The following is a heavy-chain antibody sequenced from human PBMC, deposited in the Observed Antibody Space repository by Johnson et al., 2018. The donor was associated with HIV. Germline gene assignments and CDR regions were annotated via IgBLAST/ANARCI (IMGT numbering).Heavy chain of an antibody. CDR3: AKGPLQWELLQAFDI. D-gene: IGHD1-26*01. CDR1: GFTVSRTY. J-gene: IGHJ3*02. V-gene: IGHV3-30*02. Sequence: QVQLVESGGGLVQPGGSLRLSCAASGFTVSRTYMIWVRQAPGKGLEWVAFIRYDGSNKSYADSVRGQFTISRDNSKNTLYLQMNSLRAEDTAVYYCAKGPLQWELLQAFDIWGQGTMVTVSS. CDR2: IRYDGSNK.